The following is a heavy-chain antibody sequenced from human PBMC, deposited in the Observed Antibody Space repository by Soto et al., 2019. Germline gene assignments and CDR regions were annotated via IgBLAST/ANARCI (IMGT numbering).Heavy chain of an antibody. J-gene: IGHJ6*02. Sequence: GGSLRLSCAASGFTFSSYGMHWVRQAPGKGLEWVAVIWYDGSNKYYADSVKGRFTISRDNSKNTLYLQMNSLRAEDTAVYYCARDPKYSSSFYYYYYGMDVWGQGTTVTVSS. V-gene: IGHV3-33*01. CDR3: ARDPKYSSSFYYYYYGMDV. CDR2: IWYDGSNK. CDR1: GFTFSSYG. D-gene: IGHD6-6*01.